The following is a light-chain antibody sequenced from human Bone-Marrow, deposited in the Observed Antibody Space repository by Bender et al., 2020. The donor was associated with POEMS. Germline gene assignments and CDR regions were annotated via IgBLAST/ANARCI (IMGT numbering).Light chain of an antibody. CDR1: SSDVGGYNL. V-gene: IGLV2-23*02. CDR2: EVS. Sequence: QSALTQPRSVSGSPGQSVTISCTGTSSDVGGYNLVSWYQQHPGKAPKLMIYEVSKRPSGVSNRFSGSKSGNTASLTISGLQAEDEADYYCCSYAGSSSWVFGGGTKLTVL. CDR3: CSYAGSSSWV. J-gene: IGLJ3*02.